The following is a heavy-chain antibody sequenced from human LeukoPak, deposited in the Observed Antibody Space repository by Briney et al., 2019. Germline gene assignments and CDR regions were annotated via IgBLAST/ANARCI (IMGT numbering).Heavy chain of an antibody. CDR2: ITGSGSGT. CDR3: AKGKAANVLDWFDP. Sequence: PGGSLRLSCVASGFTFSSYAMSWVRQAPGKGLEWVSTITGSGSGTFYVNSVKGRFTISRDNSKNTVYMQMNSLRVEDAAVYYCAKGKAANVLDWFDPWGQGTLVTVSS. J-gene: IGHJ5*02. CDR1: GFTFSSYA. V-gene: IGHV3-23*01. D-gene: IGHD2-8*01.